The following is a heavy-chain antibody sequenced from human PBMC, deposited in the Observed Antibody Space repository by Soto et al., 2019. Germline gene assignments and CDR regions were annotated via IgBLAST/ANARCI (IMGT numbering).Heavy chain of an antibody. Sequence: SETLSLTCDVSVASIRSDNWWSWVRQSPGRGLEWIGEIYHSGSTNYSPSLKSRVTISVDKSKNQFSLKLRSVAAADTGVYYCARRVVLESGSLTGNFWGQGTLVTVSS. CDR3: ARRVVLESGSLTGNF. V-gene: IGHV4-4*02. CDR2: IYHSGST. D-gene: IGHD3-10*01. J-gene: IGHJ4*02. CDR1: VASIRSDNW.